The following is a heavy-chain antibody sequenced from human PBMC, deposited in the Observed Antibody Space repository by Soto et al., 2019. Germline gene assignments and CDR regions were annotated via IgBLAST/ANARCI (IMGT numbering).Heavy chain of an antibody. CDR1: GFTFSSYG. J-gene: IGHJ4*02. V-gene: IGHV3-33*01. CDR3: ARGNAKKVFDY. Sequence: QVQLVESGGGVVQPGRSLRLSCAASGFTFSSYGMHWVRQAPGKGLEWVAVIWYDGSNKYYADSVKGRFAISRDNSKNTLYLQMNSRRAEDTAVYYCARGNAKKVFDYWGQGTLVTVSS. CDR2: IWYDGSNK.